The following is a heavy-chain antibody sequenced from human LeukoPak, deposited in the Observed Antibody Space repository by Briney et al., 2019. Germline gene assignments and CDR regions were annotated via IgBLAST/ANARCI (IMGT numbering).Heavy chain of an antibody. D-gene: IGHD2-8*01. J-gene: IGHJ3*02. Sequence: SVKVSCKASGGTFSSYAISWVRQAPGQGLEWMGGITPIFGTANYAQKFQGRVTITADESTSTAYMELSSLRSEDTAVYYCARTTPIGPPKYCTNGVCYIGYDAFDIWGQGTMVTVSS. CDR2: ITPIFGTA. CDR3: ARTTPIGPPKYCTNGVCYIGYDAFDI. CDR1: GGTFSSYA. V-gene: IGHV1-69*13.